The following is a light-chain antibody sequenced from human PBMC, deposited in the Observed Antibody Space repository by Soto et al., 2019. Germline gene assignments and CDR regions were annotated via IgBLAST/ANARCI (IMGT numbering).Light chain of an antibody. CDR1: SNDVGLYKY. V-gene: IGLV2-14*01. Sequence: QSALTQPASVYGSPGQSITISCTGTSNDVGLYKYVSWYQQHPGKAPKLIIYEVSNRPSGVSNRFSGSKSGNTASLTISGLQAEDEADYFCSSYASSTALIFGGGTKLTVL. J-gene: IGLJ2*01. CDR2: EVS. CDR3: SSYASSTALI.